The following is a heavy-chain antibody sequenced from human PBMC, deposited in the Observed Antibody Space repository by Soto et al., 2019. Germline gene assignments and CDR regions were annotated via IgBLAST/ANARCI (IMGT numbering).Heavy chain of an antibody. J-gene: IGHJ4*02. CDR3: ARRKHGDSSGWGEFDY. D-gene: IGHD6-19*01. V-gene: IGHV4-39*01. Sequence: QLQLQESGPGLVKPSETLSLTCTVSNGSISSSNYHWGWIRQAPGKGLECIGSIYYSGTTYYNPSLKSRVTISVETSKNQFSLKRSSVTAADTAVYYCARRKHGDSSGWGEFDYWGQGTRVTVSS. CDR1: NGSISSSNYH. CDR2: IYYSGTT.